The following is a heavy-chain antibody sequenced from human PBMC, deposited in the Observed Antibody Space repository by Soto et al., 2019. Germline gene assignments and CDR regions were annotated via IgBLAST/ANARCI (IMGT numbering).Heavy chain of an antibody. Sequence: QVQLVQSGAEVKKPGSSVKVSCKASGGTFSSYAISWVRQAPGQGLGWMGGIIPIFGTANYAQKFQGRVTITADDSTSRADMELSSLRSEDTAVYYRARRRSPLTGIGDAFDIWGQGTMVTVSS. CDR3: ARRRSPLTGIGDAFDI. V-gene: IGHV1-69*12. D-gene: IGHD7-27*01. J-gene: IGHJ3*02. CDR1: GGTFSSYA. CDR2: IIPIFGTA.